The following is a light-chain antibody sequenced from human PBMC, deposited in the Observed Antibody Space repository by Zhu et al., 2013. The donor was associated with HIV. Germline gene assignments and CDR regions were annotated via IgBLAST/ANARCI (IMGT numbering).Light chain of an antibody. CDR2: DNN. V-gene: IGLV1-51*01. CDR3: GTWDSSLSAGV. CDR1: SSNIGNNY. Sequence: QSVLTQPPSVSAAPGQKVTISCSGSSSNIGNNYVSWYQQLPGTAPKLLIYDNNKRPSGIPDRFSGSKSDTSATLGITGLQTGDEADYYCGTWDSSLSAGVFGGGTKADR. J-gene: IGLJ3*02.